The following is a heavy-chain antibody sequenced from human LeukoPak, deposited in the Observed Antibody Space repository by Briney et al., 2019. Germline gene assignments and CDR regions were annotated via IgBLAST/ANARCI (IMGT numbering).Heavy chain of an antibody. Sequence: PSETLSLTCAVYGGSFSGYYWSWIRQPPGKGLEWIGEINHSGSTNYNPSLKSRVTISVDTSKNQFSLKQSSVTAADTAVYYCARVLKLGYCSGGSCYGRYYYYYYMDVWGKGTTVTVSS. V-gene: IGHV4-34*01. CDR2: INHSGST. J-gene: IGHJ6*03. CDR1: GGSFSGYY. CDR3: ARVLKLGYCSGGSCYGRYYYYYYMDV. D-gene: IGHD2-15*01.